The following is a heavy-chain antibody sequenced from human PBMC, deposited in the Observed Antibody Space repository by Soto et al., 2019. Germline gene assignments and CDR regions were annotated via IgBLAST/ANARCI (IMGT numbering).Heavy chain of an antibody. CDR1: GFTFSTNW. CDR3: ARDVSAFDY. V-gene: IGHV3-7*01. J-gene: IGHJ4*02. D-gene: IGHD2-8*01. Sequence: ESGGGLVQPGGSLRLSCADSGFTFSTNWMTWVRQAPGKGLEWVANIKEDGSEKYYVDSVKGRFTISRDNAKSSLYLQMDSLRAEDTAVYYCARDVSAFDYWGQGTLVTVSS. CDR2: IKEDGSEK.